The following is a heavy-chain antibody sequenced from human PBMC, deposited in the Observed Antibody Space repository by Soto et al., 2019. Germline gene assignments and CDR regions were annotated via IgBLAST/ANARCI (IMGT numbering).Heavy chain of an antibody. CDR1: GGAISSYY. J-gene: IGHJ6*03. D-gene: IGHD2-15*01. V-gene: IGHV4-59*01. Sequence: QGQLQESGPGLVKPSETLSLTCTVSGGAISSYYWSWIRQPPGKGLEWIGYIYYSGSTNYNPSLKSRVTISVDTSKNQFSLKLRSVTAADTAVYYCARGARGYCSGGSCYPNYYYYYMDVWGKVTTVTVSS. CDR3: ARGARGYCSGGSCYPNYYYYYMDV. CDR2: IYYSGST.